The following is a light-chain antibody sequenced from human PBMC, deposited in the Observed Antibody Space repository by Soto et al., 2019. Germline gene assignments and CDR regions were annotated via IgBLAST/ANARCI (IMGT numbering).Light chain of an antibody. Sequence: EVVLTQSPGTLSLSPGERATLSCRASQSVVIHLSWYQQKPGRAPRLLLYEASHRATGIPARFSGSGSGTDFVLTISSLEPDDFAVYYCQQRYNWPPLTFGGGNKVEI. CDR2: EAS. CDR3: QQRYNWPPLT. J-gene: IGKJ4*01. V-gene: IGKV3-11*01. CDR1: QSVVIH.